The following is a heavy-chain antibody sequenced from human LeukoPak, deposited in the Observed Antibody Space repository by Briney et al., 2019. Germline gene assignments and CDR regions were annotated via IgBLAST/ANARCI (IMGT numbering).Heavy chain of an antibody. D-gene: IGHD1-26*01. V-gene: IGHV3-23*01. CDR2: ISGSGDST. CDR3: AKGEVGSYYDYFDC. J-gene: IGHJ4*02. Sequence: GGSLRLSCAASGFTFSNYAMSWVRQAPGKGLEGVSGISGSGDSTYYADTVKGRFTISRDNSKNTLYLQMNSLRVEDTAVYYCAKGEVGSYYDYFDCWGQGTLVTVSS. CDR1: GFTFSNYA.